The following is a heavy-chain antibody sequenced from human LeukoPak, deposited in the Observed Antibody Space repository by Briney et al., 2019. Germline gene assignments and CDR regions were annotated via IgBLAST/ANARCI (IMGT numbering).Heavy chain of an antibody. CDR2: ISSSSSYI. Sequence: GGSLRLSCAASGFTFSSYAMHWVRQAPGKGLEWVSSISSSSSYIYYADSVKGRFTISRDNAKNSLYLQMNSLRAEDTAVYYCAREDGSGSYYGTYFDYWGQGTLVTVPS. CDR1: GFTFSSYA. J-gene: IGHJ4*02. CDR3: AREDGSGSYYGTYFDY. V-gene: IGHV3-21*01. D-gene: IGHD3-10*01.